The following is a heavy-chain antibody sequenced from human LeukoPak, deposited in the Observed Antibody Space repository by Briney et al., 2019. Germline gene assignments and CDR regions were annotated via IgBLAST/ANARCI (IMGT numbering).Heavy chain of an antibody. D-gene: IGHD3-22*01. V-gene: IGHV3-66*02. Sequence: GGSLRLSCAASGFTFSSNYMSWVRQAPGKGLEWVSVIYSGGSTYYADSVKGRFAISRDNSKNTLYLQMNSLRAEDTAVYYCARGWGDSSGYYLNWGQGTLVTVSS. CDR3: ARGWGDSSGYYLN. J-gene: IGHJ4*02. CDR1: GFTFSSNY. CDR2: IYSGGST.